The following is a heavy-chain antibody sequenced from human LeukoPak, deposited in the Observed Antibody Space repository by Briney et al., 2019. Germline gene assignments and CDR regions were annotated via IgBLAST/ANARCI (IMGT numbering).Heavy chain of an antibody. CDR3: ARAHDYGDYGPPNWFDP. D-gene: IGHD4-17*01. CDR2: INHSGST. J-gene: IGHJ5*02. CDR1: GGSFSGYY. Sequence: SETLSLTCAVYGGSFSGYYWSWIRQPPGKALEWIGEINHSGSTNYNPSLKSRVTISVDTSKNQFSLKLSSVTAADTAVYYCARAHDYGDYGPPNWFDPWGQGTLVTVSS. V-gene: IGHV4-34*01.